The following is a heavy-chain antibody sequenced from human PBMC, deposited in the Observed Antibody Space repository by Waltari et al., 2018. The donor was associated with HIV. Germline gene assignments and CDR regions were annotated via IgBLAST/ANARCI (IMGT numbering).Heavy chain of an antibody. CDR1: GFTFSSYS. V-gene: IGHV3-21*01. CDR2: ISSSSSYI. D-gene: IGHD3-9*01. J-gene: IGHJ6*02. CDR3: ARDSITIFPDYYGMDV. Sequence: EVQLVESGGGLVKPGGSLRLSCAASGFTFSSYSMNWVRQAPGKGLEWVSSISSSSSYIYYADSVKGRFTISRDNAKNSLYLQMNSLRAEDTAVYYCARDSITIFPDYYGMDVWGQGTTVTVSS.